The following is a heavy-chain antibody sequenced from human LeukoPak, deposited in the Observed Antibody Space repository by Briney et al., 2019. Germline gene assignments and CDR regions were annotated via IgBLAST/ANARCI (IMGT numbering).Heavy chain of an antibody. V-gene: IGHV3-7*01. J-gene: IGHJ4*02. D-gene: IGHD5-18*01. CDR3: AKDSYSKGDY. Sequence: GSLRLSCAASGFTFSYHWMTWVRQAPGKGLEWVAIIKNDGTVKNYVDSVKGRFTISRDNAKNSLYLQMNSLRAEDTGVYYCAKDSYSKGDYWGQGVLVTVSS. CDR1: GFTFSYHW. CDR2: IKNDGTVK.